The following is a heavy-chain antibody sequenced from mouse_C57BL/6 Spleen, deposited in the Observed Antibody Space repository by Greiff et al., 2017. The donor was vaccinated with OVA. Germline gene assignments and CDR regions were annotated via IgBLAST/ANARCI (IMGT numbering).Heavy chain of an antibody. J-gene: IGHJ2*01. V-gene: IGHV1-76*01. Sequence: QVQLQQSGAELVRPGASVNLSCKASGYTFTDYYINWVKQRPGQGLEWIARIYPGSGNTYYNEKFKGKATLTAEKSSSTAYMQLSSLTSEDSAFYFCARVRGSSGSFDYWGQGTTLTVSS. CDR2: IYPGSGNT. CDR1: GYTFTDYY. D-gene: IGHD3-2*02. CDR3: ARVRGSSGSFDY.